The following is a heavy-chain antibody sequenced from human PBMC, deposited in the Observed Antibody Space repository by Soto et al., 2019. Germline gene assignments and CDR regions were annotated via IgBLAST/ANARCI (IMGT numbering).Heavy chain of an antibody. CDR2: IYPGDSDT. V-gene: IGHV5-51*01. D-gene: IGHD2-2*02. CDR3: ATGGYCSSTSCYNFFDY. CDR1: GYSFATYW. Sequence: GESLKISCKGSGYSFATYWIGWVRQMPGKGLEWMGIIYPGDSDTRYSPSFQGQVTISADKSISTAYLQWSSLKASDTAMYYRATGGYCSSTSCYNFFDYWGQGTLVTVS. J-gene: IGHJ4*02.